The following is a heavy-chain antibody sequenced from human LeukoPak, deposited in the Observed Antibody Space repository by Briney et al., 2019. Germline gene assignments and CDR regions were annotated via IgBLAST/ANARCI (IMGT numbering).Heavy chain of an antibody. J-gene: IGHJ1*01. D-gene: IGHD4-17*01. CDR1: GGSISSYY. CDR2: IYTSGST. CDR3: ARDPPDYGDYGEYFQH. V-gene: IGHV4-4*07. Sequence: PSETLSLTCTVSGGSISSYYWSWIRQPAGKGLEWIGRIYTSGSTNYNPSPKSRVTMSVDTSKNQFSLKLSSVTAADTAVYYCARDPPDYGDYGEYFQHWGQGTQVTVSS.